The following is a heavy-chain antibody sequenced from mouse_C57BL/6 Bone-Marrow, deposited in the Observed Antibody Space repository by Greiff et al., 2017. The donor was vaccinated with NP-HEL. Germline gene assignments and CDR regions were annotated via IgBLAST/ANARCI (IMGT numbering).Heavy chain of an antibody. J-gene: IGHJ1*03. CDR3: ARWGVYYDYAGV. V-gene: IGHV1-53*01. CDR1: GYTFTSYW. D-gene: IGHD2-4*01. CDR2: INPSNGGT. Sequence: QVQLQQPGTELVKPGASVKLSCKASGYTFTSYWMHWVKQRPGQGLEWIGNINPSNGGTNYNEKFKSKATLTVDKSSSTAYMQLSSLTSEDAAVDYCARWGVYYDYAGVWGTGTTVTVSS.